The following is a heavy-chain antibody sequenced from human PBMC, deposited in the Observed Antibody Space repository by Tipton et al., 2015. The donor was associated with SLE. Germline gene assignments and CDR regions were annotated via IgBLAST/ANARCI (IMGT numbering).Heavy chain of an antibody. Sequence: TLSLTCTVSGGSISSYYWCWIRQPPGKGLEWIGYIYYSGNTNYNPSLKSRVTVSVDTSKNQFSLKLSSVTAADTAVYYCARVPPYSSSSLDPWGQGTLVTVSS. CDR3: ARVPPYSSSSLDP. V-gene: IGHV4-59*01. J-gene: IGHJ5*02. CDR1: GGSISSYY. CDR2: IYYSGNT. D-gene: IGHD6-6*01.